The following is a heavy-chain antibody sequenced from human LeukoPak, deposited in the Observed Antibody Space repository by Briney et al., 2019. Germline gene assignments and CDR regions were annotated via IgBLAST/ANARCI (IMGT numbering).Heavy chain of an antibody. CDR1: GGSFSGHY. J-gene: IGHJ3*02. Sequence: SETLSLACAVYGGSFSGHYWSWIRQPPGKGLEWIGEIKHSGSTNYNPSLKSRVTISVDTSKNQFSLKLSSVTAADTAVYYFATGGSAGLIRAFDIWGQGTMVTVSS. CDR3: ATGGSAGLIRAFDI. D-gene: IGHD2-15*01. V-gene: IGHV4-34*01. CDR2: IKHSGST.